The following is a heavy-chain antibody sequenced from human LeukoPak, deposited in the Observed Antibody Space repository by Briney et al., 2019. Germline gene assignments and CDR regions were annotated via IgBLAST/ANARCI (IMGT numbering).Heavy chain of an antibody. CDR2: ISGSGGST. D-gene: IGHD3-22*01. Sequence: GGSLRLSCAASGFTLSSYAMSWVRQAPGKGLEWVSAISGSGGSTYYADSVKGRFAISRDNSKNTLYLQMNSLRADDTAVYYCAKGNYYDSSGYYYAFDIWGQGTMVTVSS. V-gene: IGHV3-23*01. CDR1: GFTLSSYA. CDR3: AKGNYYDSSGYYYAFDI. J-gene: IGHJ3*02.